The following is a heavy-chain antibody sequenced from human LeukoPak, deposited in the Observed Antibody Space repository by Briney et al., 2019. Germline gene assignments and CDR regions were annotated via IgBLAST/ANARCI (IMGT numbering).Heavy chain of an antibody. D-gene: IGHD5-24*01. CDR1: GGSFSGYY. CDR3: AREGGLHQTTNAFDI. J-gene: IGHJ3*02. V-gene: IGHV4-34*01. Sequence: SETLSLTCAVYGGSFSGYYWRWVRQPPGKGLEWIGEINHSGSTNYNPSLKSRVTISVDTSKNQFSLKLSSVTAADTAVYYCAREGGLHQTTNAFDIWGQGTMVTVSS. CDR2: INHSGST.